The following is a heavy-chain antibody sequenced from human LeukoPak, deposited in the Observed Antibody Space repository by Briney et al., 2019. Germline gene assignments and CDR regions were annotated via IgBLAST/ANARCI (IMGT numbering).Heavy chain of an antibody. D-gene: IGHD3-22*01. J-gene: IGHJ4*02. CDR2: ISYDGSNK. Sequence: GGSLRLSCAASGFTFGDYWMHWVRQAPGKGLEWVAVISYDGSNKYYADSVKGRFTISRDNSKNTLYLQMNSLRAEDTAVYYCAREGHYYDSSGWFDYWGQGTLVTVSS. CDR3: AREGHYYDSSGWFDY. CDR1: GFTFGDYW. V-gene: IGHV3-30-3*01.